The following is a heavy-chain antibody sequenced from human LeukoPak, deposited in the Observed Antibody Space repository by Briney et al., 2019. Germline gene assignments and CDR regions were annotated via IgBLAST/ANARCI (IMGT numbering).Heavy chain of an antibody. CDR2: IKQDGNDK. D-gene: IGHD2-2*01. CDR1: GFTFTTHW. V-gene: IGHV3-7*01. J-gene: IGHJ3*02. CDR3: ARLSDTEGSSTSYRASDI. Sequence: GGSLRLSCAASGFTFTTHWMSWVRQAPGKGLEWVANIKQDGNDKHYLESVKGRFTISRDNAKTSLYLQMNSLRAEDTAVYYCARLSDTEGSSTSYRASDIWGQGTLVAVSS.